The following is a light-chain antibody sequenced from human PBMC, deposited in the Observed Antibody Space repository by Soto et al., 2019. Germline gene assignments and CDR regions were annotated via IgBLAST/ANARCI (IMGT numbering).Light chain of an antibody. CDR3: QRRSNWPRT. J-gene: IGKJ1*01. Sequence: LLVTQSPATLPWSPWARATLSYMASKSVNNYLAWDQQKPGQVTRLLIYDASNRATGIPARFSGSGSGTDFTLTISSLEPEDVALYYCQRRSNWPRTFGQGTKVDI. CDR1: KSVNNY. CDR2: DAS. V-gene: IGKV3-11*01.